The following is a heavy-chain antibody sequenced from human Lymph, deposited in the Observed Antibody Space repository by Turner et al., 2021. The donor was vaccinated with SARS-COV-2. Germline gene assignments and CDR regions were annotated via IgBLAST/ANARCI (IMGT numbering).Heavy chain of an antibody. CDR1: AFTFSGYG. CDR2: ISYDGNNE. D-gene: IGHD3-10*01. Sequence: QVQLVESGGGVVQPGRSLRLSCAASAFTFSGYGMHWVRQAPGKGLEWVAVISYDGNNEHCADSVKGRFTISRDNSKNTLYLQMNRLRPDDTAVYYCAKDLSAGDYYYYYGMDVWGQGTTVTVSS. J-gene: IGHJ6*02. CDR3: AKDLSAGDYYYYYGMDV. V-gene: IGHV3-30*18.